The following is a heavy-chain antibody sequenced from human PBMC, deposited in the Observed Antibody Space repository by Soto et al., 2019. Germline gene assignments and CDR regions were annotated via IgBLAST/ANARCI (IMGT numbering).Heavy chain of an antibody. D-gene: IGHD2-21*01. Sequence: QVQLQESGPGLVKPSGILSLTCAVSGGSITDKWWSWIRQTPGKGLEWIGEVHHSGSTNYSPSLKSRVTMSVDTSKNDFSLKLFSLTAADTAIYYCAREGDHLFSRGYWCQGTLVTVSS. CDR3: AREGDHLFSRGY. CDR1: GGSITDKW. CDR2: VHHSGST. V-gene: IGHV4-4*02. J-gene: IGHJ4*02.